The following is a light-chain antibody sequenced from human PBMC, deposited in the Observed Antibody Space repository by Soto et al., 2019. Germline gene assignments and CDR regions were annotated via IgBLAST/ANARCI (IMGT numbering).Light chain of an antibody. CDR1: SGHSSYA. Sequence: QLVLTQSPSASASLGASVKLTCTLSSGHSSYAIAWHQQQPEKGPRYLMKLNSDGSHNKGDGIPDRFSGSSSGAERYLTISRLQSEDEADYYCQTWGTGIVVFGGGTTVTFL. J-gene: IGLJ2*01. V-gene: IGLV4-69*01. CDR3: QTWGTGIVV. CDR2: LNSDGSH.